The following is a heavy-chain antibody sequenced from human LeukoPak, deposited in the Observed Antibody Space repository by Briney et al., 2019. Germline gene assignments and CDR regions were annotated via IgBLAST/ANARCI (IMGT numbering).Heavy chain of an antibody. J-gene: IGHJ4*02. CDR2: ISYDGSNK. CDR3: AKEDIVATMDY. CDR1: GFTFSSYA. Sequence: GGSLRLSCAASGFTFSSYAMHWVRQAPGKGLEWVAVISYDGSNKYYADSVKGRFTISRDNSKNTLYLQMNSLRAEDTAVYYCAKEDIVATMDYWGQGTLVTVSS. V-gene: IGHV3-30*04. D-gene: IGHD5-12*01.